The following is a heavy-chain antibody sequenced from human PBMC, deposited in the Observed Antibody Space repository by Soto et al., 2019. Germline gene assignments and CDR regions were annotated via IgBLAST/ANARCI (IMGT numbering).Heavy chain of an antibody. D-gene: IGHD6-13*01. Sequence: SSSLSLASTVSGGSSSSCYCKCIRQPGGKGVEWSGSIDTSGSTNYNPSLKSRVTMSVDTSKQEFSLKLSSVTAADTAVYYCARSGNGSSDFDHWGQGTLVTVSS. J-gene: IGHJ4*01. CDR3: ARSGNGSSDFDH. CDR2: IDTSGST. CDR1: GGSSSSCY. V-gene: IGHV4-4*07.